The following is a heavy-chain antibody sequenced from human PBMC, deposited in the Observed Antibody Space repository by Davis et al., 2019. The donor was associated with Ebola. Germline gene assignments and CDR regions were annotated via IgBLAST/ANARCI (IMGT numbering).Heavy chain of an antibody. J-gene: IGHJ1*01. D-gene: IGHD5-12*01. CDR3: ASPGGYVRYFQH. CDR1: GTIVSDNY. CDR2: IYSGGLT. V-gene: IGHV3-53*01. Sequence: GGSLRLSCAASGTIVSDNYMSWVRQAPGKGLEWVSVIYSGGLTYYADSVKGRFTISRDSLKNTLYLQMNSLRAEDTAVYHCASPGGYVRYFQHWGQGTPVTVSS.